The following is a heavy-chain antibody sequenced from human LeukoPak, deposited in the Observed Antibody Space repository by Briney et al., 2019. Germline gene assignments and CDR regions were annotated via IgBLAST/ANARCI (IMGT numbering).Heavy chain of an antibody. CDR2: INTDGSRI. CDR1: VFTFDNDA. Sequence: GGSLRLSCAASVFTFDNDAMAWVRQAPGKGLVWVSRINTDGSRITYADSVKGRFTISRDNAMNTVYLQMNSLRAEDTAVYYCARVLSGSWDWFDPWGQGTLVTVSS. D-gene: IGHD3-22*01. J-gene: IGHJ5*02. CDR3: ARVLSGSWDWFDP. V-gene: IGHV3-74*01.